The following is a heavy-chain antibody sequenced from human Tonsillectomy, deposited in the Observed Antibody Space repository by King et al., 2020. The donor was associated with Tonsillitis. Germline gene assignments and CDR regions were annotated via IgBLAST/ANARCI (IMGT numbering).Heavy chain of an antibody. V-gene: IGHV1-46*03. Sequence: QLVQSGAEVKKPGASVKVSCKASGYIFTRYYIHWVRQAPGQGLEWMGIINPSGGSTNYPQKFQGRVTMTRDTSTSKVYMELNSLRSEDTAVYYCGRGSTESWFDSWGQGTLVTVSS. J-gene: IGHJ5*01. CDR2: INPSGGST. CDR1: GYIFTRYY. CDR3: GRGSTESWFDS.